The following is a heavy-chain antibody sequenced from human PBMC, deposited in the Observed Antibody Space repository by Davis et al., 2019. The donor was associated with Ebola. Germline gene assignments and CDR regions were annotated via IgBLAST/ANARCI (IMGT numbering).Heavy chain of an antibody. V-gene: IGHV4-34*01. CDR2: INHSGST. D-gene: IGHD3-3*01. CDR1: GFTFSSYS. J-gene: IGHJ6*02. Sequence: ESLKISCAASGFTFSSYSMNWVRQAPGKGLGWIGEINHSGSTNYNPSLKSRVTISVDTSKNQFSLKLSSVTAADTAVYYCARGAIFGVVRYYYYGMDVWGQGTTVTVSS. CDR3: ARGAIFGVVRYYYYGMDV.